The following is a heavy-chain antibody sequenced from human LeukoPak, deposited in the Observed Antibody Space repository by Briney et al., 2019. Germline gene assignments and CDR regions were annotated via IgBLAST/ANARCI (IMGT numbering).Heavy chain of an antibody. V-gene: IGHV3-30-3*01. CDR2: ISYDGSNK. CDR1: GFTFSSYA. J-gene: IGHJ4*02. Sequence: GGSLRLSCAASGFTFSSYAMHWVRKAPGKGLEWVAVISYDGSNKYYADSVKGRFTISRDNSKNTLYLQMNSLRAEDTAVYYCARDSQSGSSLYYFDYWGQGTLVTVSS. CDR3: ARDSQSGSSLYYFDY. D-gene: IGHD1-26*01.